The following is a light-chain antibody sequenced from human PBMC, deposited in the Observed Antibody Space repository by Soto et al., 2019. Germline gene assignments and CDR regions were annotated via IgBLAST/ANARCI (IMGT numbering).Light chain of an antibody. J-gene: IGKJ1*01. CDR3: QQYNSYSWT. V-gene: IGKV1-5*01. CDR2: DAS. Sequence: DIQMTQSPSTLSASVGDRVTITCRASQSISSWLAWYQQKPGKAPKLLIYDASCLESGVPSRFSGSGSGTEFSLTISSLQPDDFATYYCQQYNSYSWTCGQGTKVEIK. CDR1: QSISSW.